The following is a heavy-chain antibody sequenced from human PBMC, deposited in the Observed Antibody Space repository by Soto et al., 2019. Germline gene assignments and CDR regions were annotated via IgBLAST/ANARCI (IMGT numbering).Heavy chain of an antibody. V-gene: IGHV1-69*04. CDR1: GYTFSNYA. CDR2: IIPILGIA. Sequence: SVKVSCKASGYTFSNYAIHWLRHAPGQRLEWMGRIIPILGIANYAQKFQGRVTITADKSTSTAYMELSSLRSEDTAVYYCARDLIDSSGYYYVDYWGQGTLVTVSS. D-gene: IGHD3-22*01. CDR3: ARDLIDSSGYYYVDY. J-gene: IGHJ4*02.